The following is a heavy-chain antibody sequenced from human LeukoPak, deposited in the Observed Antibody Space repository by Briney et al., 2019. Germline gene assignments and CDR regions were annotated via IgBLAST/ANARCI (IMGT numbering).Heavy chain of an antibody. CDR3: ARGGRWLQLVDY. J-gene: IGHJ4*02. V-gene: IGHV4-38-2*02. Sequence: PSETLSLTCTVSGYSISSGYYWGWIRQPPGKGLEWIGSIYHSGRTFYNPSLKSRVTISVDTSKNQFSLKLSSVTAADTAVYYCARGGRWLQLVDYWGQGTLVTVSS. CDR1: GYSISSGYY. CDR2: IYHSGRT. D-gene: IGHD5-24*01.